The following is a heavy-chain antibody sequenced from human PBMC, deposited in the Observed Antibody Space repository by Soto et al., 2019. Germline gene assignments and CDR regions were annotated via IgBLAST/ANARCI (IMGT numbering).Heavy chain of an antibody. J-gene: IGHJ4*01. CDR3: ARGIAMRVVVEGGAPYKYYLDS. D-gene: IGHD3-22*01. CDR1: GGSFSGYY. CDR2: INHSGNI. Sequence: SETLSLTCAVYGGSFSGYYWTWIRQPPGKGLEWIGEINHSGNINFNSSLKSRFTISVDTSKNQFSLKMNSVTAADTAVYYCARGIAMRVVVEGGAPYKYYLDSWGHGTLVTVSS. V-gene: IGHV4-34*01.